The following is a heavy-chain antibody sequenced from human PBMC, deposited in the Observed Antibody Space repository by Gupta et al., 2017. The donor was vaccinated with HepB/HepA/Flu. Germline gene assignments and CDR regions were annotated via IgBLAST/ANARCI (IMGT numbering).Heavy chain of an antibody. CDR3: ARGSGRREGSYYFDY. CDR2: INHSGST. J-gene: IGHJ4*02. Sequence: QLQLQQLAAGLLKPSDTPSLTCPVYGGSFTGYYRSWIRQPPGKGLEWIGKINHSGSTNYNPSLKSRVTISVDTSKNQFSLKLSSVTAADTAVYYCARGSGRREGSYYFDYWGQGTLVTVSS. CDR1: GGSFTGYY. D-gene: IGHD2-15*01. V-gene: IGHV4-34*01.